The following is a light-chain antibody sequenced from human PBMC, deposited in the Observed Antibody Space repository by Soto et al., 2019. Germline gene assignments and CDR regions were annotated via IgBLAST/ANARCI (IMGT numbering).Light chain of an antibody. Sequence: SVSSQSVSNNYLAWYQQKPGQAPRLLIYGASNRATGIPDRFSGSGSGTGISLTTTSLASQDTRASYCQQYHHCPRTFGRGTKVDIK. CDR3: QQYHHCPRT. V-gene: IGKV3-20*01. J-gene: IGKJ1*01. CDR1: QSVSNNY. CDR2: GAS.